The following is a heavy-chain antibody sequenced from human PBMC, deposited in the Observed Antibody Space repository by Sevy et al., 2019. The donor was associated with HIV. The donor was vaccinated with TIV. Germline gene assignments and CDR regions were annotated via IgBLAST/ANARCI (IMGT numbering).Heavy chain of an antibody. J-gene: IGHJ4*02. D-gene: IGHD2-15*01. CDR2: INYIGRYI. Sequence: GVSLRLSCAASGFTFSSYEMSWVRQAPGKGLEWVSSINYIGRYIKYADSVRGRFTISRDNPKNSVSLRMNSLRDDDTAMYYCARLQSCCGSCYTFDSWGQGTLVTVSS. CDR3: ARLQSCCGSCYTFDS. V-gene: IGHV3-21*06. CDR1: GFTFSSYE.